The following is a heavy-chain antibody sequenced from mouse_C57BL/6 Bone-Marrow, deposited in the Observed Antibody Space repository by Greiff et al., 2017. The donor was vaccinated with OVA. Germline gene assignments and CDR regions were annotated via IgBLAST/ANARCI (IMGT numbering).Heavy chain of an antibody. CDR2: ISYDGSN. V-gene: IGHV3-6*01. Sequence: EVKLMESGPCLVKPSQSLSLTCSVTGYSITSGYYWNWIRQFPGNKLEWMGYISYDGSNNYNPSLKNRISITRDTSKNQFFLKLNSVTTEDTATYYCASYYAMDYWGQGTSVTVSS. CDR3: ASYYAMDY. CDR1: GYSITSGYY. J-gene: IGHJ4*01.